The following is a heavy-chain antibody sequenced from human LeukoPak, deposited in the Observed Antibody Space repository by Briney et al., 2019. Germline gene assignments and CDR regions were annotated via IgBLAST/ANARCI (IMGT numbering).Heavy chain of an antibody. Sequence: PSETLSLTCAVYGGSFSGYYWSWIRQPPGKGLEWIGEINHSGSTNYNPSHKSRVTISVDTSKNQFSLKLSSVTAADTAVYYCARGKRYSSSWYDYWGQGTLVTVSS. CDR1: GGSFSGYY. CDR3: ARGKRYSSSWYDY. CDR2: INHSGST. D-gene: IGHD6-13*01. J-gene: IGHJ4*02. V-gene: IGHV4-34*01.